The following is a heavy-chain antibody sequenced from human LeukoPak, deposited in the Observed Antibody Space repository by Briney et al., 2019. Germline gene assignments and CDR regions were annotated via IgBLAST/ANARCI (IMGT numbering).Heavy chain of an antibody. J-gene: IGHJ3*02. CDR2: ISWNSGSI. CDR1: GFTFDDYA. D-gene: IGHD2-8*02. Sequence: GRSLRLSCAASGFTFDDYAMHWVRQAPGKGLEWVSGISWNSGSIGYADSVKGRFTISRDNAKYSLYLQMNSLRAEDMALYYCAKDEFVASDFTGAFDIWGQGTMVTVSS. CDR3: AKDEFVASDFTGAFDI. V-gene: IGHV3-9*03.